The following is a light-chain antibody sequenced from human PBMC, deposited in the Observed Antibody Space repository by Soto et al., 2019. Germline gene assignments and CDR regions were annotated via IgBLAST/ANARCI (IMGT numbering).Light chain of an antibody. CDR2: EVS. V-gene: IGLV2-23*02. CDR1: SSDVGSYNL. J-gene: IGLJ3*02. CDR3: CSYAGSSTWV. Sequence: SVLTQPASVSGSPGQSITISCTGTSSDVGSYNLVSWYQQRPGKAPKLMIYEVSKRPSGVSNRFSGSKSGNTASLTISGLQAEDEADYSCCSYAGSSTWVFGGGTKLTVL.